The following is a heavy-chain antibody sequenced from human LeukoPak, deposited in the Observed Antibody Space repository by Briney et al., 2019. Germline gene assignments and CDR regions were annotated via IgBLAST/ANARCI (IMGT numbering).Heavy chain of an antibody. CDR3: AKDRQQLGIFDY. CDR2: ISYDGSNK. CDR1: GFTFSSYA. J-gene: IGHJ4*02. Sequence: PGRSLRLSCAASGFTFSSYAMHWVRQAPGKGLEWVAVISYDGSNKYYADSVKGRFTISRDNSKNTPYLQMNSLRAEDTAVYYCAKDRQQLGIFDYWGQGTLVTVSS. D-gene: IGHD6-13*01. V-gene: IGHV3-30*04.